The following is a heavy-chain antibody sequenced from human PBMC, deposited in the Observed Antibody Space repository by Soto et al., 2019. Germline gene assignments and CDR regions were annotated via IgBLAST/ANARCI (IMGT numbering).Heavy chain of an antibody. J-gene: IGHJ3*02. CDR2: INHSGST. D-gene: IGHD3-10*01. CDR1: GGSFSGYY. CDR3: ARGFRITMVRGVIFYAFDI. V-gene: IGHV4-34*01. Sequence: SETLSLTCAVYGGSFSGYYWSWIRQPPGKGLEWIGEINHSGSTNYNPSLKSRVTISVDTSKNQFSLKLSSVTAADTAVYYCARGFRITMVRGVIFYAFDIWGQGTMVTVS.